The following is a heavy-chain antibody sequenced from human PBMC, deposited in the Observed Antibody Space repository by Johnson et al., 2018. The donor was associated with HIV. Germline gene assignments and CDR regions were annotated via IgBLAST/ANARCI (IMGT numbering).Heavy chain of an antibody. J-gene: IGHJ3*02. D-gene: IGHD3-10*01. CDR2: INWNGGST. CDR1: GFTFDDYG. CDR3: ASRPGWYYYEAFDI. V-gene: IGHV3-20*04. Sequence: VQLVESGGGVVQPGGSLRLSCAASGFTFDDYGMSWVRQAPGKGLVWVSGINWNGGSTGYADSVKGRFTISRDNAKNSLYLQMNSLRAEDMALYSCASRPGWYYYEAFDIWGQGTVVTVSS.